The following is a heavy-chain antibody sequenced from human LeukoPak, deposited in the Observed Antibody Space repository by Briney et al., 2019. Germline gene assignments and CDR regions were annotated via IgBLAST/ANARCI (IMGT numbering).Heavy chain of an antibody. Sequence: SVKVSCKASGYTFTSSGISWVRQAPGQGLEWMGWISAYNGNTNYAQKLQGRVTMTTDTSTSTAYMELRSLRSDDTAVYYCARDYDYGANYDAFDIWGQGTMVTVSS. V-gene: IGHV1-18*01. CDR2: ISAYNGNT. CDR1: GYTFTSSG. J-gene: IGHJ3*02. D-gene: IGHD4-23*01. CDR3: ARDYDYGANYDAFDI.